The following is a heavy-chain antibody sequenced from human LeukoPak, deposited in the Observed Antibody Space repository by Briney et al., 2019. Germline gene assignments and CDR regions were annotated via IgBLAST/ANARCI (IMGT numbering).Heavy chain of an antibody. J-gene: IGHJ4*02. Sequence: GGSLRLSCAASGFTLNNYAMTWVRQAPGKGLEWVSLISSSGDATYYADSVQGRFTISRDNSRNTLYLHIDSLRVEDTATYYCARGTTDLNYWGQGTRVIVSS. CDR1: GFTLNNYA. CDR2: ISSSGDAT. V-gene: IGHV3-23*01. CDR3: ARGTTDLNY.